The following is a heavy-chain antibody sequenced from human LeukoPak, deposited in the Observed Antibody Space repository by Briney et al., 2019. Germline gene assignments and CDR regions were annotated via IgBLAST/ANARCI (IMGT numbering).Heavy chain of an antibody. CDR3: ARDDYGGTWDAFDI. Sequence: GGSLRLSCAASGFTVSSNYMSWVRQAPGKGLEWVSVIYSGGSTYYADSVKGRFTISRDNSKNTLYLQMNSLRAEDTAVYYRARDDYGGTWDAFDIWGQGTMVTVSS. D-gene: IGHD4-17*01. J-gene: IGHJ3*02. CDR2: IYSGGST. V-gene: IGHV3-53*01. CDR1: GFTVSSNY.